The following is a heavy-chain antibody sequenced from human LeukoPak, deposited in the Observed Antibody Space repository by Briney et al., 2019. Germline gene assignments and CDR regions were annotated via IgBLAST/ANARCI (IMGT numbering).Heavy chain of an antibody. Sequence: SVSLSHRASGGTFNSYAISWVPQAPRQGREWMGGLIPFFGPANYGQKCQGRVTITTDESTSTAYMELSSLRSEDTAVSYCASGTASLIGSRSYYLNNWGQGTLVTVSS. D-gene: IGHD3-10*01. V-gene: IGHV1-69*05. CDR1: GGTFNSYA. CDR2: LIPFFGPA. J-gene: IGHJ4*02. CDR3: ASGTASLIGSRSYYLNN.